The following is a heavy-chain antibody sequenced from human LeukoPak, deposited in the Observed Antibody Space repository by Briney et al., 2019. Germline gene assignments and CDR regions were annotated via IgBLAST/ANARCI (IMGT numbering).Heavy chain of an antibody. CDR1: GGSISSYY. CDR3: ARRGRGGASDY. CDR2: IYTSGST. Sequence: SETLSLTCTVSGGSISSYYWSWIRQPPGKGLEWIGYIYTSGSTNYNPSLKSRVTISVDTSKNQFSLKLSSVTAADTAVYYCARRGRGGASDYWGQGTLVTVSS. D-gene: IGHD3-16*01. V-gene: IGHV4-4*09. J-gene: IGHJ4*02.